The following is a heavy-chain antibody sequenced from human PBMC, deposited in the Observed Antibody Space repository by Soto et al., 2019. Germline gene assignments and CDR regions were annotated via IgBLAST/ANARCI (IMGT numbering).Heavy chain of an antibody. J-gene: IGHJ4*02. CDR1: GYTFTSSTYD. CDR3: ARTIYGVATYYFDY. V-gene: IGHV1-8*01. D-gene: IGHD3-3*01. Sequence: ASVKVSCKASGYTFTSSTYDISWVRQATGQGLEWMGWMSPSSGTTRFVQKFQGRVTVTRDTSISTAYMEVTSLTSEDTAVYYCARTIYGVATYYFDYWGQGTLVIVSS. CDR2: MSPSSGTT.